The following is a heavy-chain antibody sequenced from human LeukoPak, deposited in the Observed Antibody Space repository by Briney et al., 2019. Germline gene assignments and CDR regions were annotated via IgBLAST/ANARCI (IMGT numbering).Heavy chain of an antibody. CDR1: RFTFSNYG. Sequence: GGSLRLSCAASRFTFSNYGMHWVRQAPGKGLEWVAVIWYDGSNKYYADSVKGRFTISRDNSKNTVYQQMNSLRAQHNSVCHCRIDLLLCYGELSSSLDNWGQGTLVTVSS. D-gene: IGHD3-10*01. V-gene: IGHV3-33*01. CDR3: RIDLLLCYGELSSSLDN. CDR2: IWYDGSNK. J-gene: IGHJ4*02.